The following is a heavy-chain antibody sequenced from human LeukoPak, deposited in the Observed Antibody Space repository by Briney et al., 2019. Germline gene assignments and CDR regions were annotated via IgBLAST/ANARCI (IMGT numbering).Heavy chain of an antibody. D-gene: IGHD3-9*01. CDR3: ARGMWYYDILTGYFDY. V-gene: IGHV3-7*01. Sequence: PGGSLGLSCAASGFTFSSYGMSWVRQAPGKGLEWVANIKQDGSEKYYVDSVKGRFTISRDNAKNSLYLQMNSLRAEDTAVYYCARGMWYYDILTGYFDYWGQGTLVTVSS. J-gene: IGHJ4*02. CDR2: IKQDGSEK. CDR1: GFTFSSYG.